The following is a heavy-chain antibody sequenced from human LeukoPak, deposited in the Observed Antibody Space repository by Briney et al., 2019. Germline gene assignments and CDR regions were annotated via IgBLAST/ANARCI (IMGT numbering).Heavy chain of an antibody. CDR2: IDANAKTT. CDR3: ARDGIDFRAFDL. J-gene: IGHJ3*01. D-gene: IGHD1-26*01. Sequence: PGGSLRLSCAASGFTFSNYWLHWVRQAPGKGLVWVSRIDANAKTTSYADSVKGRFTISTDNAKKTLYLQMNSLSADDTAVYYCARDGIDFRAFDLWGQGTMVTVSS. V-gene: IGHV3-74*01. CDR1: GFTFSNYW.